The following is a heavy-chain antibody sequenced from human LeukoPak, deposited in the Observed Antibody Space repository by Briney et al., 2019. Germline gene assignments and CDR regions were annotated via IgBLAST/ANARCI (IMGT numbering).Heavy chain of an antibody. CDR3: AKSLQLLLIDY. CDR2: ISYDGSNK. CDR1: GFTFSSYA. J-gene: IGHJ4*02. Sequence: GGSLRLSCAASGFTFSSYAMHWVRQAPGKGLEWVAVISYDGSNKYYADSVKGRFTISRDNSKNTLYLQMNSLRAEDTAVYYCAKSLQLLLIDYWGQGTLVTVSS. D-gene: IGHD2-2*01. V-gene: IGHV3-30-3*01.